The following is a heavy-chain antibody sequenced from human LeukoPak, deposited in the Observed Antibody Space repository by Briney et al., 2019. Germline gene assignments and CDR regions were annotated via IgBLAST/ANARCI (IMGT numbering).Heavy chain of an antibody. Sequence: ASVKVSCKASGYTFTSYGISWVRQAPGQGLEWMGWINPNSGGTNYAQKFQGRVTMTRDTSISTAYMELSRLRSDDTAVYYCARDQQIRFLEWSFDYWGQGTLVTVSS. CDR1: GYTFTSYG. CDR3: ARDQQIRFLEWSFDY. J-gene: IGHJ4*02. D-gene: IGHD3-3*01. V-gene: IGHV1-2*02. CDR2: INPNSGGT.